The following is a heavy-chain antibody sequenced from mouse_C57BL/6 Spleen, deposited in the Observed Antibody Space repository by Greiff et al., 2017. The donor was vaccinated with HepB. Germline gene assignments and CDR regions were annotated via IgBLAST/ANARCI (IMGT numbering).Heavy chain of an antibody. J-gene: IGHJ3*01. D-gene: IGHD3-3*01. Sequence: DVQLQESGPGLVKPSQSLSLTCSVTGYSITSGYYWNWIRQFPGNKLEWMGYISYDGSNNYNPSLKNRISITRDTSKNQFFLKLNSVTTEDTATYYCARDRGGRGFAYWGQGTLVTVSA. CDR1: GYSITSGYY. V-gene: IGHV3-6*01. CDR3: ARDRGGRGFAY. CDR2: ISYDGSN.